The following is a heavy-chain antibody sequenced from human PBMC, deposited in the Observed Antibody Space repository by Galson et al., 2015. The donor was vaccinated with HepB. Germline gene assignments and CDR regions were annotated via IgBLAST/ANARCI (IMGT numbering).Heavy chain of an antibody. V-gene: IGHV1-69*13. CDR1: GGTFSSYA. J-gene: IGHJ6*03. D-gene: IGHD3-16*01. CDR2: IIPIFGTA. Sequence: VKVSCKASGGTFSSYAISWVRQAPGQGLEWMGGIIPIFGTANYAQKFQGRVTITADESTSTAYMELSSLRSEDTAVYYCARFIASRALGDYYYMDVWGKGTTVTVSS. CDR3: ARFIASRALGDYYYMDV.